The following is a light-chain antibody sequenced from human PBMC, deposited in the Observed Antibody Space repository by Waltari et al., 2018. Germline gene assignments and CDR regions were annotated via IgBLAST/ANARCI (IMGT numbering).Light chain of an antibody. CDR2: GAS. J-gene: IGKJ5*01. CDR1: QSVSSSY. V-gene: IGKV3-20*01. Sequence: EIALTQSPGTLSLSPGERATLSCRASQSVSSSYLAWYHHKPGQATRLLIYGASNRATGIPDRFSGSGSGTDFTLTINRLEPEGFAVYYCQYADTSLITFGQGTRLEIK. CDR3: QYADTSLIT.